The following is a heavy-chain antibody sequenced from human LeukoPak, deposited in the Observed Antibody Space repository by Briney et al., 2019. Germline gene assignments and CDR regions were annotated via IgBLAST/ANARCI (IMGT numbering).Heavy chain of an antibody. CDR2: IYYSGST. J-gene: IGHJ4*02. CDR3: ARLRDGYNLYYFDY. D-gene: IGHD5-24*01. Sequence: ASETLSLTCTVSGGSISSSSYYWGWIRQPPGKGLEWIGSIYYSGSTYYNPSLKSRVTISVDTSKNQFSLKLSSVTAADTAVYYCARLRDGYNLYYFDYWGQGTLVTVSS. V-gene: IGHV4-39*07. CDR1: GGSISSSSYY.